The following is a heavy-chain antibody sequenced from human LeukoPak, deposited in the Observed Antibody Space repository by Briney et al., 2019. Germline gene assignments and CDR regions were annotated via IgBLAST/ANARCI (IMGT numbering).Heavy chain of an antibody. J-gene: IGHJ4*02. D-gene: IGHD6-13*01. CDR1: GFTFSSYS. CDR3: ARGRSSSWYAHYFDY. CDR2: ISSSSSTI. V-gene: IGHV3-48*04. Sequence: GGSLRLSCAASGFTFSSYSMNWVRQAPGKGLEWVSYISSSSSTIYYADSVKGRFTISRDNAKNTLYLQMNSLRAEDTAVYYCARGRSSSWYAHYFDYWGQGTLVTVSS.